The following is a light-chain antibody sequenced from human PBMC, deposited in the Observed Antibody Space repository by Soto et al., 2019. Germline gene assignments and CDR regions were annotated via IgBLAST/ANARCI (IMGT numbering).Light chain of an antibody. CDR2: NNN. V-gene: IGLV1-44*01. J-gene: IGLJ3*02. CDR3: ASWDDILNGWV. CDR1: SSNIGGNT. Sequence: QSVLTQPPSASATPGQRVTISCSGSSSNIGGNTVSWYQHLPGTAPKLLIYNNNQRPSGVPVQISGSKSGTSASLAISGLQSDGEADYYCASWDDILNGWVFGGGTKLTVL.